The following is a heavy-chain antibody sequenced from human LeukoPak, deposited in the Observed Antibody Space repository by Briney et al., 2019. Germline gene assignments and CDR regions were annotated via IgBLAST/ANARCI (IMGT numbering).Heavy chain of an antibody. D-gene: IGHD2-15*01. J-gene: IGHJ3*02. V-gene: IGHV4-59*01. Sequence: KSSETLSLTCTVSGGSISSSYWSWIRQPPGKGLEWIGHMYYSGSTDFNPSLKSRVTISLNTSKNQFSLRPSSVTAADTAVYYCARLPYCSGGSCYWDDMWGKGTMVTVSS. CDR1: GGSISSSY. CDR2: MYYSGST. CDR3: ARLPYCSGGSCYWDDM.